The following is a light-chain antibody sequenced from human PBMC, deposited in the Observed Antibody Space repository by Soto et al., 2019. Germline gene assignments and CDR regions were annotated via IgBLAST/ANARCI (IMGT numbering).Light chain of an antibody. J-gene: IGLJ1*01. V-gene: IGLV2-8*01. Sequence: QSVLTQPRSASGSPGQSVTISCTGTSSEVGGYNYVSWYQQHPGKAPKLMIYEVSKRPSGVPDRFSGSKSGNTASLTVSGLQAEDEADYYCSSYAGSNNLVFGTGTKVTVL. CDR1: SSEVGGYNY. CDR3: SSYAGSNNLV. CDR2: EVS.